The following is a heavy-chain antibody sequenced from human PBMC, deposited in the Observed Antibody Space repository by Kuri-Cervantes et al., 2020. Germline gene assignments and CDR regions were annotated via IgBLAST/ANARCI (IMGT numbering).Heavy chain of an antibody. CDR2: IYYSRST. CDR3: ARGSGSYYNVWFDP. D-gene: IGHD3-10*01. J-gene: IGHJ5*02. Sequence: SETMSLTCTVSAGSTSSSSYYWGWIREPPGKGLEWTASIYYSRSTNYNPSLKSRVTISVATSKTQFSLKLSSVTAADTAVYYCARGSGSYYNVWFDPWGQGTLVTVSS. CDR1: AGSTSSSSYY. V-gene: IGHV4-39*07.